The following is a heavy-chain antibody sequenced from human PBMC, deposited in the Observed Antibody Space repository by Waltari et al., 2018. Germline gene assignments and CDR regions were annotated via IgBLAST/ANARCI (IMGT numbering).Heavy chain of an antibody. CDR2: ISSTGTYT. J-gene: IGHJ4*02. D-gene: IGHD2-15*01. CDR3: ARAGRNGYSYLDY. Sequence: EVNLVESGGGLVRPGGSLSRHCGTSGFAFHPHPINWVRQAPGKGLEWVSLISSTGTYTFYADSVKGRFSISRDNAQTSVYLQLNSLKVEDTAVYYCARAGRNGYSYLDYWGQGTLVTVST. V-gene: IGHV3-21*01. CDR1: GFAFHPHP.